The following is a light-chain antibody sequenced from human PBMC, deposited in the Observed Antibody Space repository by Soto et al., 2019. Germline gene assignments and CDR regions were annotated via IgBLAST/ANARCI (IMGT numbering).Light chain of an antibody. CDR3: QQYDSYSMT. CDR1: QSISSW. J-gene: IGKJ1*01. Sequence: DIQMTQSPSTLSASVGDRVTITYRASQSISSWLAWYQQKPGKAPNLLIYDVSSLQSGVPSRFSGSGSGTEFTLTISRLQPDDFATYYCQQYDSYSMTFGQGTKVEIK. CDR2: DVS. V-gene: IGKV1-5*01.